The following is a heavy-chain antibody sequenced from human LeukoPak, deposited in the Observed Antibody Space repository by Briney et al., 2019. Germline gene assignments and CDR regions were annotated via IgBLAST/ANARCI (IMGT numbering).Heavy chain of an antibody. D-gene: IGHD4-17*01. CDR1: GYTFSSYY. CDR2: LNPRGDIT. CDR3: VRGPLTTVTTLDY. V-gene: IGHV1-46*01. J-gene: IGHJ4*02. Sequence: ASVKVSCKASGYTFSSYYVHWVRQAPGQGLEWMGILNPRGDITSYAQNFQGRVTVTRDTSTNTVYMELGSLRSDDTALYYCVRGPLTTVTTLDYWGQGTLVTVSS.